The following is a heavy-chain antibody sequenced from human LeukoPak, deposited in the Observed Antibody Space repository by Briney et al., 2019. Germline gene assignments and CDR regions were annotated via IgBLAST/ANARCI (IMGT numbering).Heavy chain of an antibody. CDR1: GFTFSSYA. CDR2: ISYDGSNK. Sequence: GGSLRLSCAASGFTFSSYAMHWVRQAPGKGLEWVAVISYDGSNKFYADSVKGRFTNSRDNSKNTLFPQMNSLRAEDTAVYYCARDRSQRAYSYGPDGEWGQGTLVTVSS. CDR3: ARDRSQRAYSYGPDGE. V-gene: IGHV3-30*01. D-gene: IGHD5-18*01. J-gene: IGHJ4*02.